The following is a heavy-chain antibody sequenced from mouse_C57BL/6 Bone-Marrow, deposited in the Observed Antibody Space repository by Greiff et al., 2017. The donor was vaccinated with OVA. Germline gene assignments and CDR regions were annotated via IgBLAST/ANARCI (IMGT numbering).Heavy chain of an antibody. CDR1: GYTFTSYW. J-gene: IGHJ4*01. CDR2: IYPGSGST. V-gene: IGHV1-55*01. D-gene: IGHD2-4*01. CDR3: ARNDYDRDAMDY. Sequence: VQLQESGAELVKPGASVKMSCKASGYTFTSYWITWVKQRPGQGLEWIGDIYPGSGSTNYNEKFKSKATLTVDTSSSTAYMQLSSLTSEDSAVYYCARNDYDRDAMDYWGQGTSVTVSS.